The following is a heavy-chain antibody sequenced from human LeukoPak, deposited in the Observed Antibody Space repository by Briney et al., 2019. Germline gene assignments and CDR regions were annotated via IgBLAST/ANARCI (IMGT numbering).Heavy chain of an antibody. D-gene: IGHD1-7*01. CDR1: GFTFSGYT. CDR3: ARVRGTIDY. Sequence: GGSLRLSCAASGFTFSGYTMTWVCQAPGKGLEWVSSISNISTYIYYADSVKGRFTISRDNVKNSLYLQMNSLRAEDTAVYYCARVRGTIDYWGQGTLVTVSS. CDR2: ISNISTYI. V-gene: IGHV3-21*01. J-gene: IGHJ4*02.